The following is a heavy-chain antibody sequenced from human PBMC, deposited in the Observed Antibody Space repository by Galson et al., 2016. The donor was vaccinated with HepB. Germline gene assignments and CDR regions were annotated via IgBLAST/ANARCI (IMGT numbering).Heavy chain of an antibody. CDR2: IWHDGSNI. CDR3: AREGVDTSGWFAIDV. CDR1: GFALSSYG. V-gene: IGHV3-33*01. J-gene: IGHJ6*02. D-gene: IGHD6-19*01. Sequence: SLRLSCAVSGFALSSYGMHWVRQVPGKGLEWVAVIWHDGSNIYYADSVKGRFTISKDNSKSTVYLQMNSLRVEDSAVYYCAREGVDTSGWFAIDVWGQGTTVTVSS.